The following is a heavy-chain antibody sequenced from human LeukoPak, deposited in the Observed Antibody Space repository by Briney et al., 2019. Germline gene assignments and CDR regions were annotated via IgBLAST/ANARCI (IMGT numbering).Heavy chain of an antibody. V-gene: IGHV4-39*07. Sequence: SETLSLTCTVSGGSISSSSYYWGWIRQPPGKGLEWIGSIYYSGSTYYNPSLKSRVTISVDTSKNQFSLKLSSVTAADTAVYYCARHYDRSGYHHDYWGQGTLVTVSS. D-gene: IGHD3-22*01. J-gene: IGHJ4*02. CDR2: IYYSGST. CDR3: ARHYDRSGYHHDY. CDR1: GGSISSSSYY.